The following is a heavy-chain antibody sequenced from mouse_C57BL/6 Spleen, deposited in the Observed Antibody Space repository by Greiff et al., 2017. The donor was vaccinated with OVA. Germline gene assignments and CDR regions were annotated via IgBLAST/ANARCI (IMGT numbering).Heavy chain of an antibody. Sequence: EVKLVESGGGLVKPGGSLKLSCAASGFTFSSYAMSWVRQTPEKRLEWVATISDGGSYTYYPDNVKGRFTISRDNAKNNLYLQMSHLKSEDTAMYYCARDLNYYGSSPAGFAYWGQGTLVTVSA. J-gene: IGHJ3*01. CDR1: GFTFSSYA. D-gene: IGHD1-1*01. V-gene: IGHV5-4*01. CDR2: ISDGGSYT. CDR3: ARDLNYYGSSPAGFAY.